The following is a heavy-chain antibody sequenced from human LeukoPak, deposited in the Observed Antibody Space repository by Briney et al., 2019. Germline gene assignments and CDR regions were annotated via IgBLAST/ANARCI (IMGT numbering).Heavy chain of an antibody. J-gene: IGHJ6*03. CDR2: IYTSGST. D-gene: IGHD3-3*01. CDR3: ARETVTIFGQEYYYYYMDV. V-gene: IGHV4-4*07. CDR1: GGSISSYY. Sequence: SETLSLTCTVSGGSISSYYWSWIRQPTGKGLEWIGRIYTSGSTNYNPSLKSRVTMSVDTSKNQFSLKLSSVTAADTAVYYCARETVTIFGQEYYYYYMDVLGKGTTVTVSS.